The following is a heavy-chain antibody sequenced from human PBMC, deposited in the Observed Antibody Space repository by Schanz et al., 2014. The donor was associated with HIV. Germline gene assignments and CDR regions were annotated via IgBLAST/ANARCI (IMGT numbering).Heavy chain of an antibody. D-gene: IGHD3-22*01. V-gene: IGHV3-NL1*01. Sequence: QVQLVESGGGVVQPGRSLRLTCAVSGFTFSNYAMHWVRQAPGKGLEWVAGITWNGAGTGYADSVKGQFTISRDNSKNTLYLEMNSLRPEDTAVYYCAKDRTWDYYDSSGYPYYFDYWGQGTLVTVSP. CDR3: AKDRTWDYYDSSGYPYYFDY. CDR1: GFTFSNYA. CDR2: ITWNGAGT. J-gene: IGHJ4*02.